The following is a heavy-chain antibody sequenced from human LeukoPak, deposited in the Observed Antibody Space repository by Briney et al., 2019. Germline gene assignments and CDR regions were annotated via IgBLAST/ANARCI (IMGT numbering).Heavy chain of an antibody. CDR1: GFIFSSYW. J-gene: IGHJ4*02. D-gene: IGHD3-3*01. CDR3: ARGVEYYDFWSGYYTHFDY. V-gene: IGHV3-7*01. Sequence: GGSLRLSCAASGFIFSSYWMSWVRQAPGKGLEWVANIKQDGSEKYYVDSVKGRFTISRDNAKNSLYLQMNSLRAEDTAVYYCARGVEYYDFWSGYYTHFDYWGQGTLVTVSS. CDR2: IKQDGSEK.